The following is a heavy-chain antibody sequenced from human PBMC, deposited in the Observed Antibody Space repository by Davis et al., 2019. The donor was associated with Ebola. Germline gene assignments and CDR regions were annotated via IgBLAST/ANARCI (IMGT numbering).Heavy chain of an antibody. D-gene: IGHD2-15*01. CDR3: ARGFLEWHQYCRGGSCYSFDN. Sequence: ASVKVSCKASGYTFTSYDIHWVRQATGQGLEWMGWMNPNSGNTGYAQKFQGRVTMTRKTSISTAYIELSSRRSEDTDVYYCARGFLEWHQYCRGGSCYSFDNWGQGTLVTVSS. CDR2: MNPNSGNT. V-gene: IGHV1-8*01. J-gene: IGHJ4*02. CDR1: GYTFTSYD.